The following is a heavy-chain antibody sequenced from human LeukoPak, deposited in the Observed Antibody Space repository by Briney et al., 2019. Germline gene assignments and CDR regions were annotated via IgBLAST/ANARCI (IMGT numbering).Heavy chain of an antibody. D-gene: IGHD5-12*01. J-gene: IGHJ5*02. Sequence: ASVKVSCKASGYTFTSYDINWVRQATGQGLEWMGWMNPNSGNTGYAQKFQVRVTMTRNTSISTAYMDLSSLRSEDTAVYYCARGGYSGYGVTTPFDPWGQGTLVTVSS. CDR2: MNPNSGNT. CDR3: ARGGYSGYGVTTPFDP. V-gene: IGHV1-8*01. CDR1: GYTFTSYD.